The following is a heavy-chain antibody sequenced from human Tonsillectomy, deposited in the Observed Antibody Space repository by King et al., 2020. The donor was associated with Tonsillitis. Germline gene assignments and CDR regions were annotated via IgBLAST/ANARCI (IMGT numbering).Heavy chain of an antibody. J-gene: IGHJ4*02. CDR1: GFTFSTYW. CDR2: ISPDGSNT. CDR3: ARGGANIVGATPDS. D-gene: IGHD1-26*01. Sequence: DVQLVESGGGLVQPGGSLRLSCAASGFTFSTYWMHWVRQAPGTGLVWVSRISPDGSNTNYADSVQGRFTISRDNAKTTLYLQMNSLRAEDTAVYYCARGGANIVGATPDSWGQGTLVTVSS. V-gene: IGHV3-74*01.